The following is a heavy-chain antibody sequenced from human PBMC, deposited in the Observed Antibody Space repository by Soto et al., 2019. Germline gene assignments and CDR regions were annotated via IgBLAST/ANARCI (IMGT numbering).Heavy chain of an antibody. J-gene: IGHJ6*02. CDR1: GFTFSNYY. CDR2: ISSAGTTI. CDR3: ARDLEVVTAKHYYYYYVLDV. Sequence: GGSLRLPCAASGFTFSNYYMSWIRQAPGKGLEWLAYISSAGTTIYYSDSVKGRFTISRDNARNSLYLQMNSLRAEDTAMYYCARDLEVVTAKHYYYYYVLDVWGQGTPVTVSS. D-gene: IGHD2-21*02. V-gene: IGHV3-11*01.